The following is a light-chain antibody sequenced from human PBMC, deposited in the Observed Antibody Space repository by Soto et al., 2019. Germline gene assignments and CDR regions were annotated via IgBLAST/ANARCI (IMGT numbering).Light chain of an antibody. J-gene: IGKJ1*01. CDR3: QHYNSYSEA. CDR2: GAS. CDR1: QDISTY. Sequence: RLTQSPSSLSASVGDTVTISCRASQDISTYLAWYQQKPGKAPTLLIFGASSLHNGVPSRFSGSGSGTEFTLTISSLQPDDFATYYCQHYNSYSEAFGQGTKVELK. V-gene: IGKV1-5*01.